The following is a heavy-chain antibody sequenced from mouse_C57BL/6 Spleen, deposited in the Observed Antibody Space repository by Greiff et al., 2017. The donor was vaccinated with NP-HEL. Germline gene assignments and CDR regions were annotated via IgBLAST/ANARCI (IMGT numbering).Heavy chain of an antibody. CDR2: IDPNSGGT. Sequence: QVHVKQPGAELVKPGASVKLSCKASGYTFTSYWMHWVKQRPGRGLEWIGRIDPNSGGTKYNEKFKSKATLTVDKPSRTAYMQLSSLTSGVSAVYYCARDWDVSAWFAYWGQGTLVTVSA. J-gene: IGHJ3*01. D-gene: IGHD4-1*01. CDR1: GYTFTSYW. V-gene: IGHV1-72*01. CDR3: ARDWDVSAWFAY.